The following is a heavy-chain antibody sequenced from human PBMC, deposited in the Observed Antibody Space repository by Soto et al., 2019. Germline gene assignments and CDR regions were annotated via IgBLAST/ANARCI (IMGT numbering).Heavy chain of an antibody. CDR1: GFTFSFYG. J-gene: IGHJ4*02. D-gene: IGHD3-9*01. V-gene: IGHV3-21*01. CDR3: ARDTNDILTGYYHPLDY. CDR2: ISSSGSHI. Sequence: KTGGSLRLSCAGSGFTFSFYGMNWVRQAPGKGLEWVSSISSSGSHIYYADSVKGRFTISRDNAKNSLYLQMNSLRAEDTAVYYCARDTNDILTGYYHPLDYWGQGTLVTVSS.